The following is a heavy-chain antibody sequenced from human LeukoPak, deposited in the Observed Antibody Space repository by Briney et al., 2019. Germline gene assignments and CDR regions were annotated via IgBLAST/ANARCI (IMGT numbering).Heavy chain of an antibody. CDR2: VHYSGGS. Sequence: SEALSLTCTVSGGSISSSTYYWGWIRQSPGKGLEWIGSVHYSGGSYYNPSLRSRVTISVDTSKNQFFLKLSSVTAADTAVYYCARRYYESSGFDYWGQGTLVTVSS. CDR3: ARRYYESSGFDY. V-gene: IGHV4-39*01. D-gene: IGHD3-22*01. J-gene: IGHJ4*02. CDR1: GGSISSSTYY.